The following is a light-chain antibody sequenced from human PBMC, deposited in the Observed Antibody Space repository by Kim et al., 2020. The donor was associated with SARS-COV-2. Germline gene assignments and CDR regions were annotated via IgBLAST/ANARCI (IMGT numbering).Light chain of an antibody. CDR1: QGISNY. CDR3: QQYDNLPLMYT. V-gene: IGKV1-33*01. J-gene: IGKJ2*01. Sequence: SVGDRVTITCQASQGISNYLNWYQQKPGKAPKLLIYDASNLETGVPSRFSGSGSGTYFTFTISSLQPEDIATYYCQQYDNLPLMYTFGQGTKLEIK. CDR2: DAS.